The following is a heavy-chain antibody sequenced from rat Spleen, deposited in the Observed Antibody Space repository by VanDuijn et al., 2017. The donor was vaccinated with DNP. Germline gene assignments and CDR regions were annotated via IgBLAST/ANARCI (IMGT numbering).Heavy chain of an antibody. CDR3: TREGFGY. CDR2: ITASTGTT. V-gene: IGHV5S13*01. CDR1: GFTFSNYG. Sequence: EVQLVESGGGLVQPGRSLKLSCAASGFTFSNYGMAWVRQAPKKGLEWVATITASTGTTYYRDSVKGRFTISTDSAKNTLYLQMDSLRSEDTATYYCTREGFGYWGQGTLVTVS. J-gene: IGHJ3*01.